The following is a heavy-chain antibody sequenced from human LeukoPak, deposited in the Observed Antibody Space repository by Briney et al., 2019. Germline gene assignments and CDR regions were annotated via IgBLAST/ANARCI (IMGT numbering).Heavy chain of an antibody. Sequence: PGRSLRLSCAASGFTFSSYGMHWVRQAPGKGLEWVAVISKDGSNQYYADSVKGRFTISRDNSKNTLYLQMSSLRGDDTALYYCASDHPTVTDAFDIWGQGTMVTVFS. CDR1: GFTFSSYG. CDR2: ISKDGSNQ. V-gene: IGHV3-30*03. CDR3: ASDHPTVTDAFDI. J-gene: IGHJ3*02. D-gene: IGHD4-17*01.